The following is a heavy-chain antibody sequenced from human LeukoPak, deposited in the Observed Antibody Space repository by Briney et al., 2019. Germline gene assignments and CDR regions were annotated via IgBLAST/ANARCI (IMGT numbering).Heavy chain of an antibody. D-gene: IGHD2-2*01. CDR3: ARLADCSSSSCRSFDY. V-gene: IGHV1-18*01. Sequence: ASVKVSCKASGYTFTSYGISWVRQAPGQGLEWMGWISAYNGNTNYAQKLQGRVTMTTDTSTSTAYMELSRLRSDDTAVYYCARLADCSSSSCRSFDYWDQGTLVTVSS. CDR2: ISAYNGNT. J-gene: IGHJ4*02. CDR1: GYTFTSYG.